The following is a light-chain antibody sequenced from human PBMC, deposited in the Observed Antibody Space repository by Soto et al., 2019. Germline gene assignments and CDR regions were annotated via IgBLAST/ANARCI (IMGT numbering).Light chain of an antibody. J-gene: IGLJ2*01. V-gene: IGLV1-51*01. CDR2: DNN. CDR3: GTWDSSLSAKV. Sequence: QSVLTQPPSVSAAPGQTVTISCSGSSSNIGSNYVSWYQQLPGTAPKLLIYDNNKRPSGIPDRFSGSKSGTSATLGITGLQTGDEADYYCGTWDSSLSAKVFGGGTKLTVL. CDR1: SSNIGSNY.